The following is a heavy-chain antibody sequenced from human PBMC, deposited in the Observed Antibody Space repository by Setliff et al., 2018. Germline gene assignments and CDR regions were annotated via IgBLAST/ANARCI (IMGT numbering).Heavy chain of an antibody. J-gene: IGHJ6*03. CDR2: ISHSGST. Sequence: PSETLSLTCAVYGGSFSGYYWSWIRQSPEKGLEWIGEISHSGSTYSNPSLKSRLIISVDAPDNQFSVKLSSVTAADTAVYYCARHKSNGSGSYPSLYMDVWGKGIMVTVSS. V-gene: IGHV4-34*01. CDR3: ARHKSNGSGSYPSLYMDV. CDR1: GGSFSGYY. D-gene: IGHD3-10*01.